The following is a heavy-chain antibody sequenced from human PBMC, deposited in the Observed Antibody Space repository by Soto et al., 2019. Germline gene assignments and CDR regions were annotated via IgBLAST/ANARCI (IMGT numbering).Heavy chain of an antibody. CDR1: GGSISSGGYS. V-gene: IGHV4-30-2*01. D-gene: IGHD6-13*01. Sequence: SETLSLTCAVSGGSISSGGYSWSWIRQPPGKGLECIGYISHSGNTYYTPSLKSRVTISVDRSKNQFSLKLTSVTAADTAVYYCDRGISANGPYWYFDLWGRGTLVTVSS. J-gene: IGHJ2*01. CDR3: DRGISANGPYWYFDL. CDR2: ISHSGNT.